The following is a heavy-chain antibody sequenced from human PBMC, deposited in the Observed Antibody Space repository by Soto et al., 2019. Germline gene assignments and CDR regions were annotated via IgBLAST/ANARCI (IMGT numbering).Heavy chain of an antibody. J-gene: IGHJ3*02. CDR3: AKCQYLTDAFDI. CDR2: ISWNSGSI. V-gene: IGHV3-9*01. CDR1: VFTFDDYA. D-gene: IGHD2-2*01. Sequence: PGGSLLISCASSVFTFDDYAMHWVRQAPGKGLEWVSGISWNSGSIGYADSVKSRFTISRDNAKNSLYLQMNSLRAEDTALYYCAKCQYLTDAFDIWGQGTMVTVSS.